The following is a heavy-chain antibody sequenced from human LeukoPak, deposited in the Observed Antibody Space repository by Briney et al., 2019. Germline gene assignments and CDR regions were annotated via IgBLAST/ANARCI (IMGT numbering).Heavy chain of an antibody. CDR3: AKVLGDYYDSSGYYDYYMDV. CDR2: IRYDGSNK. CDR1: GFTFSSYG. Sequence: GGSLRLSCAASGFTFSSYGMHWVRQAPGKGLEWVAFIRYDGSNKYYADSVKGRFTISRDNSKNTLYLQMNSLRAEDTAVYYCAKVLGDYYDSSGYYDYYMDVWGKGTTVTVSS. J-gene: IGHJ6*03. V-gene: IGHV3-30*02. D-gene: IGHD3-22*01.